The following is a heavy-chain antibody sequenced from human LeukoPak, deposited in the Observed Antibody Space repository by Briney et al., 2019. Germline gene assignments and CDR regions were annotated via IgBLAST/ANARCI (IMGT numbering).Heavy chain of an antibody. V-gene: IGHV4-39*07. CDR3: ASYPPRSDAFDI. CDR1: GGSISSSSYY. J-gene: IGHJ3*02. Sequence: SETLSLTCTVSGGSISSSSYYWGWIRQPPGKGLEWIGSIYYSGSTYYNPSLKSRVTISVDTSKNQFSLKLSSVTAADTAVYYCASYPPRSDAFDIWGQGTMVTVSS. CDR2: IYYSGST. D-gene: IGHD3-16*02.